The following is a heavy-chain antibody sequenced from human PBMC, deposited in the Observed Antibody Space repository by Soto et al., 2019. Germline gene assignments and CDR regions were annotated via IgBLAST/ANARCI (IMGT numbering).Heavy chain of an antibody. J-gene: IGHJ4*02. Sequence: QVQLVESGGGLVKPGGSLRLSCAASGFTFSDYYMSWIRQAPGKGLEGVSSISSSSSYTNYADSVKGRFTIYRDNAQNSPYLQMNSLRAEYTAVYYCARGYYYDSSGYSSFDYWGQGTLVTVSS. V-gene: IGHV3-11*06. D-gene: IGHD3-22*01. CDR3: ARGYYYDSSGYSSFDY. CDR1: GFTFSDYY. CDR2: ISSSSSYT.